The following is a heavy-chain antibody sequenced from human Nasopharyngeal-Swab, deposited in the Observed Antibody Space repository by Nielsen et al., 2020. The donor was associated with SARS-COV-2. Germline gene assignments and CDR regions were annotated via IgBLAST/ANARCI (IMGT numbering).Heavy chain of an antibody. CDR3: ARQVVVETHNFDY. CDR2: IYHSGST. CDR1: GYSFSSGAY. J-gene: IGHJ4*02. Sequence: GPLRLSCAAPGYSFSSGAYWGWIRPPPGKGLGWIGSIYHSGSTYYNPSLKSRVTISVDTSKNQFSLKLSSVTAADTAVYYCARQVVVETHNFDYWGQGTLVTVSS. V-gene: IGHV4-38-2*01. D-gene: IGHD2-21*01.